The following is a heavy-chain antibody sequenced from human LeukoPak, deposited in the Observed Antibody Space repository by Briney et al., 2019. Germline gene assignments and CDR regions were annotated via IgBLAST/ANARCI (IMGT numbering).Heavy chain of an antibody. V-gene: IGHV1-18*01. D-gene: IGHD6-6*01. Sequence: GASVKVSCKASGYTFRNSGVSWVRQAPGQGLEWMGWISAYNGNTNYAQKFQGRVIMTTDSSTSTAYMELRSLRSDDTAVYYCARAQDSSSSTPFDYWGQGTLVTVSS. CDR2: ISAYNGNT. CDR3: ARAQDSSSSTPFDY. J-gene: IGHJ4*02. CDR1: GYTFRNSG.